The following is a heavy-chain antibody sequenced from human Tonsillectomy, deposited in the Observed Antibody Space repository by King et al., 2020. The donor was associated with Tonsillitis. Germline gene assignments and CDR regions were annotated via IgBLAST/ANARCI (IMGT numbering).Heavy chain of an antibody. J-gene: IGHJ5*02. CDR2: INHSGST. V-gene: IGHV4-34*01. D-gene: IGHD3-9*01. CDR3: ARGGTRYFDWLFTGFSGPHDWFDP. Sequence: VQLQQWGAGLLKPSETLSLTCAVYGGSFSGYYWSWIRQPPGKGLEWIGEINHSGSTNYNPSLKSRVTISVDTSKNQFSLKLSSVTAADTAVYYCARGGTRYFDWLFTGFSGPHDWFDPWGQGTLVTVSS. CDR1: GGSFSGYY.